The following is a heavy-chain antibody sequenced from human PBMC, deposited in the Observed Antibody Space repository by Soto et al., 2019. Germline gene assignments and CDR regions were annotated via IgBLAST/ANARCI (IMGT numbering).Heavy chain of an antibody. J-gene: IGHJ6*03. CDR2: ISGSGGST. V-gene: IGHV3-23*01. D-gene: IGHD3-3*01. CDR1: GFTFSSYA. Sequence: GGSLRLSCAASGFTFSSYAMSWVRQAPGKGLEWVSAISGSGGSTYYADSVKGRFTISRDNSKNTLYLQMNSLRAEDTAVYYCAKGPFGVVIITYCYMDVWGKGTTVTVSS. CDR3: AKGPFGVVIITYCYMDV.